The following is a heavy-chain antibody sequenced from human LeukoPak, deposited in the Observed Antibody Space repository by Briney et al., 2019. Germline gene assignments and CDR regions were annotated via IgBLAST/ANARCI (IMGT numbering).Heavy chain of an antibody. Sequence: PSETLSLTCAVYGGSFSGYYWNWIRQPPGKGLEWIGSVNYGGPTYYNPSLKSRVTISVDTSRNQFSLKLSSVTAADTSVYYCGRHDSGTYYRFDYWGQGSLVTVSS. CDR1: GGSFSGYY. CDR2: VNYGGPT. D-gene: IGHD1-26*01. V-gene: IGHV4-34*01. J-gene: IGHJ4*02. CDR3: GRHDSGTYYRFDY.